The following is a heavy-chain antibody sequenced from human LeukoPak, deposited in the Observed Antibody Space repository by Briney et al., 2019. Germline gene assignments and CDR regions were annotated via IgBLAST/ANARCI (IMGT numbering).Heavy chain of an antibody. D-gene: IGHD6-13*01. Sequence: KPSQTLSLTCTVSGVSISSGSYYWSWIRQPAGKGLEWIGRIYASGSTNYNPSLKRRVTMSVDTSKNQFSLKLSSVTAADTAVYYCARDVAAAGTDYWGQGTLVTVSS. CDR1: GVSISSGSYY. CDR2: IYASGST. CDR3: ARDVAAAGTDY. J-gene: IGHJ4*02. V-gene: IGHV4-61*02.